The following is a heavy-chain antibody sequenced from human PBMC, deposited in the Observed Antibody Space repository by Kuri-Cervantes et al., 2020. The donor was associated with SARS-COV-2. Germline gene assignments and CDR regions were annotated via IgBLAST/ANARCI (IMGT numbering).Heavy chain of an antibody. CDR3: ARAPRDCRSTRCYIYSYPYMDG. Sequence: ASVKVSCKASGYTFTGYYMQWVRQAPGQGLEWVGWINPYSGDTNYAQKFQGRVTMTRDTSISTAYMELSRLRSDDTAVYYCARAPRDCRSTRCYIYSYPYMDGWGKGTTVTVSS. CDR2: INPYSGDT. J-gene: IGHJ6*03. V-gene: IGHV1-2*02. D-gene: IGHD2-2*02. CDR1: GYTFTGYY.